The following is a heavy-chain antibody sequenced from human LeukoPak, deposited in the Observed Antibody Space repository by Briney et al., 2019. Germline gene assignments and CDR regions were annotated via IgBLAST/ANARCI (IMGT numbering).Heavy chain of an antibody. CDR3: ANEWYSSSWYGGPDY. D-gene: IGHD6-13*01. J-gene: IGHJ4*02. CDR2: ISGSGGST. CDR1: GFTFSSYA. V-gene: IGHV3-23*01. Sequence: SCAASGFTFSSYAMSWVRQAPGKGLEWVSAISGSGGSTYYADSVKGRFTISRDNSKNTLYLQVNSLRAEDPAVYYCANEWYSSSWYGGPDYWGQGTLVTVSS.